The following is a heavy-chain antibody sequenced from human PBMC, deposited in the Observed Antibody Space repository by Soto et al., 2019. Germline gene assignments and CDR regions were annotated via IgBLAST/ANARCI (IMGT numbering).Heavy chain of an antibody. CDR1: GASINSYY. V-gene: IGHV4-59*01. Sequence: QVQLQESGPGLVKPSETLSLTCTVSGASINSYYWSWIRQPPGKGLEWIGYIYSSGSTNYNPSLNSRVTMSVDTSKNHFYLNLSSVTAADTAVYYCARGYDYIGGTYRYTFGYWGQGTLVTVSS. CDR2: IYSSGST. D-gene: IGHD3-16*02. CDR3: ARGYDYIGGTYRYTFGY. J-gene: IGHJ4*02.